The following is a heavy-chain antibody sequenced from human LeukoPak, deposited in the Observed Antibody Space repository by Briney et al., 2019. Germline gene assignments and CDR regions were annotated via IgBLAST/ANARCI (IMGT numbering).Heavy chain of an antibody. CDR3: ARDVIQYDYYYYMDV. J-gene: IGHJ6*03. CDR1: GFTFSSYE. CDR2: ISSSSSYI. D-gene: IGHD3-16*02. Sequence: GGSLRLSCAASGFTFSSYEMNWVRQAPGKGLEWVSSISSSSSYIYYADSVKGRFTISRDNAKNSLYLQMNSLRAEDTAVYYCARDVIQYDYYYYMDVWGKGTTVTVSS. V-gene: IGHV3-21*01.